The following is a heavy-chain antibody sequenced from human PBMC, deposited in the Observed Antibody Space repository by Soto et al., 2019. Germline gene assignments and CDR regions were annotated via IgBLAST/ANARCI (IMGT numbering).Heavy chain of an antibody. D-gene: IGHD6-13*01. CDR1: GYTFTSYG. Sequence: ASVKVSCKASGYTFTSYGISWVRQAPGQGLEWMGWISAYNGNTNYAQKLQGRVTMTTDTSTSTAYMELRSLRSDDTAVYYCARRIAAAGTWDYYYYMDVWGKGTTVTVSS. CDR2: ISAYNGNT. V-gene: IGHV1-18*01. J-gene: IGHJ6*03. CDR3: ARRIAAAGTWDYYYYMDV.